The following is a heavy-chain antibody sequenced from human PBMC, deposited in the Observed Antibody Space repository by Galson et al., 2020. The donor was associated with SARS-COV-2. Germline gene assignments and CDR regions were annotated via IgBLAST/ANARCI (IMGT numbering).Heavy chain of an antibody. J-gene: IGHJ5*02. CDR2: ITYSGTT. D-gene: IGHD1-1*01. CDR3: ARDRIQLWSVIDA. CDR1: GGSISSSRDY. Sequence: SETLSLTCTVSGGSISSSRDYWGWIRQPPGKGLEWIASITYSGTTYYNMSLKSRVTITVDTSKNQFSLKLSSVTAADTSVYYCARDRIQLWSVIDAGGQGSLVSVSS. V-gene: IGHV4-39*07.